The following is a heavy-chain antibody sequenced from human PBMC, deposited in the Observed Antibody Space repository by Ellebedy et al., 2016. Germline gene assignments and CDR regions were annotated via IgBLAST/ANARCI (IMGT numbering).Heavy chain of an antibody. CDR2: ISYDGSNK. CDR3: ARDQGCSSTSCQNWFDP. D-gene: IGHD2-2*01. V-gene: IGHV3-30-3*01. CDR1: GFTFSSYA. Sequence: GESLKISXAASGFTFSSYAMHWVRQAPGKGLEWVAVISYDGSNKYYADSVKGRFTISRDNAKNSLYLQMNSLRAEDTAVYYCARDQGCSSTSCQNWFDPWGQGTLVTVSS. J-gene: IGHJ5*02.